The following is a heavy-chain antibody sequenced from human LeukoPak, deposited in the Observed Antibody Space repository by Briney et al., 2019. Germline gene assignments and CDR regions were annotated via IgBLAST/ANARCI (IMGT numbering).Heavy chain of an antibody. CDR1: GGSISSYY. Sequence: PSETLSLTCTVSGGSISSYYWSWVRQPPGKGLEWIGYIYYSGSTNYNPSLKSRVTISVDTSKNQFSLKLSSVTAADTAVYYCAGGEEWDKGCAGYWGQGTLITVSS. D-gene: IGHD1-26*01. V-gene: IGHV4-59*08. CDR3: AGGEEWDKGCAGY. J-gene: IGHJ4*02. CDR2: IYYSGST.